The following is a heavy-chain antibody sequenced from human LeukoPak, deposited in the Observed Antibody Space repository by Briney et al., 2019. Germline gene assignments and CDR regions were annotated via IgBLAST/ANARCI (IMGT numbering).Heavy chain of an antibody. CDR1: GFSFSTYP. CDR2: ISSDGGTT. CDR3: ARVGAYTNYAPDY. V-gene: IGHV3-64*04. J-gene: IGHJ4*02. D-gene: IGHD4-11*01. Sequence: GGSLRLSCSASGFSFSTYPMHWVRQAAGKRLEYVSAISSDGGTTYYGDSVKGRFTISRDNAKNSLYLQMDSLRAEDTAVYYCARVGAYTNYAPDYGGQGTLVTVSS.